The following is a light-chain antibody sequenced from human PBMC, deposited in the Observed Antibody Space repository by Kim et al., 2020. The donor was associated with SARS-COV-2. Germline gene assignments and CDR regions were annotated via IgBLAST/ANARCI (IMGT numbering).Light chain of an antibody. CDR3: QQRGNWPPALT. Sequence: PGEGATLSCRASHSVGISLAWYQPTPGQPPRLLIYDASIRAPGIPDRFSGSGSGTDFTLTIGSLEPRDFAIYYCQQRGNWPPALTFGGGTKVDIK. CDR2: DAS. J-gene: IGKJ4*01. V-gene: IGKV3-11*01. CDR1: HSVGIS.